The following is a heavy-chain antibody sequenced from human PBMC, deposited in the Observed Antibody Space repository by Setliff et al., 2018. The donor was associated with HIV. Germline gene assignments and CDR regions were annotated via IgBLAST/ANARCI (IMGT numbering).Heavy chain of an antibody. CDR2: VYHTGST. Sequence: PSETLSLTCTVSGYSISSRYYWGWIRQPPGKGLEWIGSVYHTGSTYYNPPLKSRVTMSADTSKNQFSLKLSSVTAADTAVYYCASSPAWRSDSGLHTFDYWGQGTLVTVSS. CDR1: GYSISSRYY. J-gene: IGHJ4*02. V-gene: IGHV4-38-2*02. D-gene: IGHD2-15*01. CDR3: ASSPAWRSDSGLHTFDY.